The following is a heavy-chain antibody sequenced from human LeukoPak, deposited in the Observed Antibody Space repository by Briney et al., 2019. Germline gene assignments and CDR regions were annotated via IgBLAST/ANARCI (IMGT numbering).Heavy chain of an antibody. V-gene: IGHV3-23*01. CDR2: ISASGSSS. CDR3: VSASPAGDF. J-gene: IGHJ4*02. CDR1: GFTFSKFA. Sequence: GGSLRLSCAASGFTFSKFAMNWVRQAPGKGLEWVSGISASGSSSYYADSVRGRFSISRDNSNNMLYLQMNSLRAEDTRVYYCVSASPAGDFWGQGTLGTVSS.